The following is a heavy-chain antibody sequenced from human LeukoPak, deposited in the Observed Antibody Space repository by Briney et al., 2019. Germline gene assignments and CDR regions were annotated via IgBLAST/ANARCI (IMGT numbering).Heavy chain of an antibody. V-gene: IGHV1-8*01. J-gene: IGHJ5*02. CDR3: ARPIAVAGTGFDP. D-gene: IGHD6-19*01. CDR1: GYTFTSYD. CDR2: MNPNGGNT. Sequence: ASVKVSCKASGYTFTSYDINWVRQATGQGLEWMGWMNPNGGNTGYAQKFQGRVTMTRNTSISTAYMELSSLRSEDTAVYYCARPIAVAGTGFDPWGQGTLVTVSS.